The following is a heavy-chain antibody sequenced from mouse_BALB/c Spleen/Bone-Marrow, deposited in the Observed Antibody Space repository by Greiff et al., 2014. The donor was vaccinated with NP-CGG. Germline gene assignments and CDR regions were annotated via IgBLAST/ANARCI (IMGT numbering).Heavy chain of an antibody. CDR2: INPGSSTI. CDR1: GFAFGRYW. J-gene: IGHJ2*02. D-gene: IGHD1-2*01. V-gene: IGHV4-2*02. Sequence: LMESGGSLNLACVASGFAFGRYWMSWARQAPGKGLEWIGQINPGSSTINYSPSLKDKFIMSRDNAKNTLYLKMRKVKPENTARYCCARLGEYGDHDNWGQGTSLTVSS. CDR3: ARLGEYGDHDN.